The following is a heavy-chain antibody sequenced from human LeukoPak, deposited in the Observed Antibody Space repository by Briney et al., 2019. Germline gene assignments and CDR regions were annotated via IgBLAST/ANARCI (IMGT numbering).Heavy chain of an antibody. Sequence: ASVKVSCKASGYTFTNYGITWVLQAPGQGLEWMGWVSAYADNTNYVQKIQGRVTMTTDTSTSTAYMELRSLRPDDTAVYYCARDCIGCHGFDYWGQGTLVTVSS. CDR2: VSAYADNT. CDR1: GYTFTNYG. CDR3: ARDCIGCHGFDY. D-gene: IGHD2-15*01. V-gene: IGHV1-18*01. J-gene: IGHJ4*02.